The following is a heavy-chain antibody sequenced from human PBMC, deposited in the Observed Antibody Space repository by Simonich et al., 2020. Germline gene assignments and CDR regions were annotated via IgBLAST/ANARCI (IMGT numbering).Heavy chain of an antibody. D-gene: IGHD6-6*01. J-gene: IGHJ6*03. CDR1: GYTFTGYS. V-gene: IGHV1-2*02. CDR3: ARDRAARYYYYYYMDV. Sequence: QVQLVQSGAEVKKPGASVKVSCKASGYTFTGYSLHWVRQAPGKGLEWMGWINPNSGGTNYAQKFQGRVTMTSGTSISTAYMELSRLRSDETAVYYCARDRAARYYYYYYMDVWGKGTTVTVSS. CDR2: INPNSGGT.